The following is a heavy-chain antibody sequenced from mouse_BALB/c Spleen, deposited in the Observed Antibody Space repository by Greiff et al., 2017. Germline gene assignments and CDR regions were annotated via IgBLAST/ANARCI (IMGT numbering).Heavy chain of an antibody. D-gene: IGHD2-4*01. Sequence: VKLMESGAELVRPGSSVKISCKASGYAFSSYWMNWVKQRPGQGLEWIGQIYPGDGDTNYNGKFKGKATLTADKSSSTAYMQLSSLTSEDSAVYFCARGGIYYDYDGFAYWGQGTLVTVSA. CDR2: IYPGDGDT. J-gene: IGHJ3*01. CDR3: ARGGIYYDYDGFAY. V-gene: IGHV1-80*01. CDR1: GYAFSSYW.